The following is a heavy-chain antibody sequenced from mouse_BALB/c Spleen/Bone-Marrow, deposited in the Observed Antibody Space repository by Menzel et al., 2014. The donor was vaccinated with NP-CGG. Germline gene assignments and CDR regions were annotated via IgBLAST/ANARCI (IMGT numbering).Heavy chain of an antibody. CDR1: GYTFTSYT. CDR2: INPSSGYT. CDR3: ARREVRRREVYFDY. D-gene: IGHD2-14*01. V-gene: IGHV1-4*02. Sequence: QVQLQQSAAELARPGASVKMSCKASGYTFTSYTMHWVKQRPGQGLEWIGYINPSSGYTEYNQKFKDKTTLIADKSSSTAYMQLSSLTSEDSAVYYCARREVRRREVYFDYWGQGTTLTVSS. J-gene: IGHJ2*01.